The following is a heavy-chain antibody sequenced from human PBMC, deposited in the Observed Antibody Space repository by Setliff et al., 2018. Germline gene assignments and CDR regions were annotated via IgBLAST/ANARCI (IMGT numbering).Heavy chain of an antibody. D-gene: IGHD3-9*01. J-gene: IGHJ4*02. CDR2: INHSGST. Sequence: SETLSLTCAVYGGSFSGYYWSWIRQPPGKGLEWIGEINHSGSTYYNPSHKSRVTISVDTSKNQFSLKLSSVTAADTAVYYCARTLYDYDILTGPGYYFDYWGQGTLVTVSS. CDR1: GGSFSGYY. CDR3: ARTLYDYDILTGPGYYFDY. V-gene: IGHV4-34*01.